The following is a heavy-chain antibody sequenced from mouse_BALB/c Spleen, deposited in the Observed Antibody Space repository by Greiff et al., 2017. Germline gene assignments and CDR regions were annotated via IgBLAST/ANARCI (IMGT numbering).Heavy chain of an antibody. J-gene: IGHJ4*01. V-gene: IGHV1S41*01. CDR3: AREGNYNAMDY. CDR2: IAPGSGST. CDR1: GYTFTSYW. D-gene: IGHD2-1*01. Sequence: DLVKPEASVKLSCKASGYTFTSYWINWIKQRPGQGLEWIGRIAPGSGSTYYNEMFKGKATLTVDTSSSTAYIQLSSLSSEDSAVYFCAREGNYNAMDYWGQGTSVTVSS.